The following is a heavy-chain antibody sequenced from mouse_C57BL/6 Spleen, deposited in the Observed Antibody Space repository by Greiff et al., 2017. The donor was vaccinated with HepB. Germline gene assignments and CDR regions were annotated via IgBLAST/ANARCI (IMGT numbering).Heavy chain of an antibody. D-gene: IGHD2-3*01. CDR1: GYTFTSYG. Sequence: QVQLQHSGAELARPGASVKLSCKASGYTFTSYGISWVKQRTGQGLEWIGEIYPRSGNTYYNEKFKGKATLTADKSSSTAYMELRSLTSEDSAVYFCARFYDDGRGYFDYWGQGTTLTVSS. CDR3: ARFYDDGRGYFDY. J-gene: IGHJ2*01. CDR2: IYPRSGNT. V-gene: IGHV1-81*01.